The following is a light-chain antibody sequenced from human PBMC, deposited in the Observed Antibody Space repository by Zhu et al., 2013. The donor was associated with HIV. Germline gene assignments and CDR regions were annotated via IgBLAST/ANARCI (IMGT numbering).Light chain of an antibody. CDR1: SSDVGSYNR. J-gene: IGLJ3*02. CDR2: EVR. CDR3: SSYTISGTLIM. Sequence: QSALTQPPSVSGSPGQSVTISCTGTSSDVGSYNRVSWYQQPPGTAPKLMIYEVRNRPSGVSNRFSGSKSGNSASLTISGLQDEDEAYYYCSSYTISGTLIMFGGGTKLTVL. V-gene: IGLV2-18*02.